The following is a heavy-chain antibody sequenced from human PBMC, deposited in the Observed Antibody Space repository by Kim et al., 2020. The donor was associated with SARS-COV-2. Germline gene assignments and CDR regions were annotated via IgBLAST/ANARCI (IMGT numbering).Heavy chain of an antibody. D-gene: IGHD2-21*02. CDR3: ARSHCGGDCYSGFDY. V-gene: IGHV4-59*01. Sequence: PPLKSRFTISVYTSKNLCSLKLSSVTAADTAVYYCARSHCGGDCYSGFDYWGQGTLVTVSS. J-gene: IGHJ4*02.